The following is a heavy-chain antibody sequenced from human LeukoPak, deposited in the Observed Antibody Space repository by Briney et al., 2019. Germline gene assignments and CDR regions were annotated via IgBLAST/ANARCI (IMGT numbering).Heavy chain of an antibody. CDR2: ISSNGGST. CDR1: GFTFSSYA. CDR3: ARVDSNGYYFFDY. D-gene: IGHD5-18*01. Sequence: GGSLRLSCAASGFTFSSYAMHWGRRAPGKGLEYVSTISSNGGSTYYANSVKDRFTISRDNSKNTLYLQMGSLRAEDMAVYYCARVDSNGYYFFDYWGQGTLVTVSS. V-gene: IGHV3-64*01. J-gene: IGHJ4*02.